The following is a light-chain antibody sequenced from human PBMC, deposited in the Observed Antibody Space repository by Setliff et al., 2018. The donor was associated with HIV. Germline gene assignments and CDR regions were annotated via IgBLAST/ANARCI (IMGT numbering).Light chain of an antibody. J-gene: IGLJ2*01. CDR1: STNIGARYD. V-gene: IGLV1-40*01. Sequence: QSVLTQPPSLSGAPGQRVTISCTGSSTNIGARYDVHWYQQLPGTAPKLLIYGNNNRPSGVPDRFSGSKSGTSASLAITVLQPEDEGDYYCHSYDTSLSGSSVFGGGTQLTVL. CDR2: GNN. CDR3: HSYDTSLSGSSV.